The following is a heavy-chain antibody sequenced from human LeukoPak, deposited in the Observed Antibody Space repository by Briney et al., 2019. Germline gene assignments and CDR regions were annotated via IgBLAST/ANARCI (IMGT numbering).Heavy chain of an antibody. Sequence: PGGSLRLSCAASGFTFSSYGMNWVRQAPGKGLEWVSFVSIGGTYIYYADSVKGRFTISRDDAKNSLYLQMNSLTAEDTAEYYCARNKINTVTTGWYFDLWGRDTLVTVSS. V-gene: IGHV3-21*01. CDR3: ARNKINTVTTGWYFDL. CDR1: GFTFSSYG. D-gene: IGHD4-17*01. J-gene: IGHJ2*01. CDR2: VSIGGTYI.